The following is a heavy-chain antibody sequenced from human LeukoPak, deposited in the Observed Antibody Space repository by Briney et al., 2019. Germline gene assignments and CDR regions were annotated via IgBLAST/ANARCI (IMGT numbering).Heavy chain of an antibody. V-gene: IGHV5-51*01. CDR2: IYPGDSDT. CDR3: ARCIAVAGTCYFDY. J-gene: IGHJ4*02. D-gene: IGHD6-19*01. CDR1: GYSLTSYW. Sequence: GESLKISCKGSGYSLTSYWIGWVRQMPGKGLEWMGIIYPGDSDTRYSPSFQGQVTISVDKSISTAYLQWSSLKASDTAMYYRARCIAVAGTCYFDYWGQGTLVTVSS.